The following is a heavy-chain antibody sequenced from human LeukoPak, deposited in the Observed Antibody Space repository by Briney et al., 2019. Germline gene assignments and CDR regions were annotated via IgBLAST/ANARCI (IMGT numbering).Heavy chain of an antibody. CDR2: IYSGGST. CDR1: GFTVNNNY. D-gene: IGHD5-24*01. Sequence: GGSLRLSCAASGFTVNNNYMSWVRQAPGKGLEWVSVIYSGGSTYYADSVKGRFTISRDNSKNTLYLQMNSLRAEDTAIYYCARDRLQFFDYWGQGTLVTVSS. CDR3: ARDRLQFFDY. V-gene: IGHV3-53*01. J-gene: IGHJ4*02.